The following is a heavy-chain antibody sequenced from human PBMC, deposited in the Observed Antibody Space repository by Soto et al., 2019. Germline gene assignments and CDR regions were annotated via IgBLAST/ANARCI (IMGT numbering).Heavy chain of an antibody. Sequence: GGSLRLSCAASGFTFSSYAMHWVRQAPGKGLEWVAVISYDGSNKYYADSVKGRFTISRDNSKNTLYLQMNSLRAEDTAVYYCARDGGNMVRGVIRYWGQGTLVTVSS. CDR1: GFTFSSYA. J-gene: IGHJ4*02. V-gene: IGHV3-30-3*01. CDR3: ARDGGNMVRGVIRY. D-gene: IGHD3-10*01. CDR2: ISYDGSNK.